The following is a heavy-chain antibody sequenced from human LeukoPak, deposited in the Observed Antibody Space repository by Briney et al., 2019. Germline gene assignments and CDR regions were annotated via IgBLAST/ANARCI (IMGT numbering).Heavy chain of an antibody. CDR3: ARDGDYYGSGSYYPIDY. Sequence: SETLSLTCTVSGGSISSYYWSWIRQPAGKGLEWIGRIYTSGSTNYNPSLKSRVTMSVDTSKNQFSLKLRSVTAADTAVYYCARDGDYYGSGSYYPIDYWGQGTLVTVSS. D-gene: IGHD3-10*01. J-gene: IGHJ4*02. CDR2: IYTSGST. CDR1: GGSISSYY. V-gene: IGHV4-4*07.